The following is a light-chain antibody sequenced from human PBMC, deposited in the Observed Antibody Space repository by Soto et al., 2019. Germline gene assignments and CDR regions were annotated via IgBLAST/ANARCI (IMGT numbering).Light chain of an antibody. CDR3: QHTYGKPLVT. CDR1: ESIRIH. CDR2: AAS. Sequence: DIQMTQSPSSLSASVGDRVSITCRASESIRIHLNWYQQESGKAPRLLIYAASRLQSGVPSRFSGTGSGTDFTLTISSLQPEDFATYYCQHTYGKPLVTFGQGTRLELK. V-gene: IGKV1-39*01. J-gene: IGKJ5*01.